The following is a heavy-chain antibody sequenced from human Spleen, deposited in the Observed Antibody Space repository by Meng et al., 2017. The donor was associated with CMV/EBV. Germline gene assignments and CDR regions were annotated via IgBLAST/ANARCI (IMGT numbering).Heavy chain of an antibody. V-gene: IGHV1-18*01. J-gene: IGHJ4*02. CDR2: TSAFNGNT. CDR3: ARNDLDY. CDR1: GGTFSSNS. Sequence: FSTASGGTFSSNSINWVRQAPGQGLEWMGWTSAFNGNTNYAQKFKGRVTMTTDTSTTTAYMELRSLRSDDTAVYYCARNDLDYWGQGTLVTVSS.